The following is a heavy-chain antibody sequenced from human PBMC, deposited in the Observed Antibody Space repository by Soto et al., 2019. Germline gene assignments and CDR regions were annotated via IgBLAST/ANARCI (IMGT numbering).Heavy chain of an antibody. J-gene: IGHJ6*02. CDR2: IKSKTDGGTT. D-gene: IGHD3-3*01. V-gene: IGHV3-15*07. CDR1: GFTFSNAW. CDR3: TTDLEAWSGMDV. Sequence: GGSLRLSCAASGFTFSNAWMNWVRQAPGKGLGWVGRIKSKTDGGTTDYAAPVKGRFTISRDDSKNTLYLQMNSLKTEDTAVYYCTTDLEAWSGMDVWGQGTTVTVSS.